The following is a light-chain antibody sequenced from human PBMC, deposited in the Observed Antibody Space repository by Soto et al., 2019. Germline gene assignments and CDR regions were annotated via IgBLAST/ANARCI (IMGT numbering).Light chain of an antibody. V-gene: IGKV3-15*01. J-gene: IGKJ1*01. CDR2: GAS. CDR3: QQYNKWPWT. Sequence: DIVMTQSPATLSVSPGERGTLSCRASQSVGNKLAWYQQKPGQAPRLLIYGASTRATGIPARFSGTGSGTEFTLTISSLQSEDFAFYYCQQYNKWPWTFGQGTKVDIK. CDR1: QSVGNK.